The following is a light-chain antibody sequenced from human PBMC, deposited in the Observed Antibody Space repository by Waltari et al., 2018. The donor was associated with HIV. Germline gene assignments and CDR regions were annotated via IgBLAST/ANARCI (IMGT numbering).Light chain of an antibody. CDR3: QSYDSSLTGSV. J-gene: IGLJ2*01. CDR1: SSNIGAGYD. CDR2: GNN. Sequence: HSVLTQPPSVSGAPGQRVTISCTGSSSNIGAGYDVHWYQQVPGTAPKLLIYGNNNRPSGVPDRFAASKSGASPSLAITGLQAEDEADYYCQSYDSSLTGSVFGGGTKLTVL. V-gene: IGLV1-40*01.